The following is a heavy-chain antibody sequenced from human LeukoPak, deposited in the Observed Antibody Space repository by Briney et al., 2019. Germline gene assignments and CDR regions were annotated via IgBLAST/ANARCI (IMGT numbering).Heavy chain of an antibody. CDR2: IRYDGSIK. CDR3: AKDGHTTGWLNWFDP. CDR1: GFSFSSSA. V-gene: IGHV3-30*02. Sequence: GGSLRLACTASGFSFSSSAMHWVRQAPGKGLEWVAFIRYDGSIKNYADPVKGRFSISRDNSKNTLYLQMNTLRPEDTAIYYCAKDGHTTGWLNWFDPWGQGTLVTVSS. J-gene: IGHJ5*02. D-gene: IGHD2/OR15-2a*01.